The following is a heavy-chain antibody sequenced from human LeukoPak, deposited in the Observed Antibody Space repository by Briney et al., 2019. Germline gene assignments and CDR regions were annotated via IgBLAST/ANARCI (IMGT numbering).Heavy chain of an antibody. CDR2: INPNSGGT. CDR3: ARDKTTVTTFYYYYMDV. Sequence: AASVKVSRKASGYTFTGYYMHWVRQAPGQGLEWMGWINPNSGGTNYAQKFQGRVTMTRDTSISTAYMELSRLRSDDTAVYYCARDKTTVTTFYYYYMDVWGKGTTVTVSS. V-gene: IGHV1-2*02. CDR1: GYTFTGYY. D-gene: IGHD4-17*01. J-gene: IGHJ6*03.